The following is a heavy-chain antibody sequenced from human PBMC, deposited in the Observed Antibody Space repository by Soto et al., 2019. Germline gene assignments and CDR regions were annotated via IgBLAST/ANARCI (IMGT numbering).Heavy chain of an antibody. D-gene: IGHD3-10*01. J-gene: IGHJ6*02. V-gene: IGHV1-2*04. Sequence: ASVKVSCKASGYTFTGYYMHWVRQAPGQGLEWMGWINPNSGGTNYAQKIQGWPTMTRDTSISTAYMELSRLRSDDTAVYYCAQRVRNGSGYYGMDVRGQGTTVTVSS. CDR3: AQRVRNGSGYYGMDV. CDR1: GYTFTGYY. CDR2: INPNSGGT.